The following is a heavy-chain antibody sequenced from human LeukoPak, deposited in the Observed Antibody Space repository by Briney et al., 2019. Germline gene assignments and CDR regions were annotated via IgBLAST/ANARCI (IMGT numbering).Heavy chain of an antibody. Sequence: SETLSLTCTVAGGSISSYYWSWLRQPPGKGLEWLGYIYYSGSTNYNPSLKSRVTISVDTSKNQFSLKLSSVTAADTAVYYCARHDGEIAVAPGPDNYYGMDVWGQGTTVTVSS. J-gene: IGHJ6*02. V-gene: IGHV4-59*01. D-gene: IGHD6-19*01. CDR3: ARHDGEIAVAPGPDNYYGMDV. CDR2: IYYSGST. CDR1: GGSISSYY.